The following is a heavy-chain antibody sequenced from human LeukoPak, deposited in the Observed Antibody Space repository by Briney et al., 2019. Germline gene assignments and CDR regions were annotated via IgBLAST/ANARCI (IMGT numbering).Heavy chain of an antibody. CDR2: IIPIFGTA. J-gene: IGHJ4*02. CDR3: AREGGSSTFDY. D-gene: IGHD2-2*01. V-gene: IGHV1-69*13. CDR1: GYTFTSYY. Sequence: ASVKVSCKASGYTFTSYYMHWVRQAPGQGLEWMGGIIPIFGTANYAQKFQGRVTITADESTSTAYMELSSLRSEDTAVYYCAREGGSSTFDYWGQGTLVTVSS.